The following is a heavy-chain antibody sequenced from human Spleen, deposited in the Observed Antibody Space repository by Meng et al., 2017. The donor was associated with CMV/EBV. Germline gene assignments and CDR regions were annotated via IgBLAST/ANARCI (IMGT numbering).Heavy chain of an antibody. Sequence: SETLSLTCTVSGGSVSSSAHFWGWIRQSPGKGLEWIASVYYSGTPSYNPSVESRVTISVDRSKNQFSLNLTSVTAADTAVYYCARLTILLAVDYWGQGALVTVSS. CDR2: VYYSGTP. CDR3: ARLTILLAVDY. J-gene: IGHJ4*02. CDR1: GGSVSSSAHF. D-gene: IGHD2-21*01. V-gene: IGHV4-39*07.